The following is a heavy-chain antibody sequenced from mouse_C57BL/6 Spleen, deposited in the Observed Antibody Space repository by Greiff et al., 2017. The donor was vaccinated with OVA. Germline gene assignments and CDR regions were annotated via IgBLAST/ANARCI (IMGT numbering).Heavy chain of an antibody. CDR3: ASSNPPLDY. D-gene: IGHD2-5*01. V-gene: IGHV1-22*01. Sequence: VQLQQSGPELVKPGASVKMSCKASGYTFTDYNMHWVKQSHGKSLEWIGYINPNNGGTSYNQKFKVKATLTVNKSSSTAYMELRSLTSEDSAVYYYASSNPPLDYWGQGTTLTVSS. J-gene: IGHJ2*01. CDR2: INPNNGGT. CDR1: GYTFTDYN.